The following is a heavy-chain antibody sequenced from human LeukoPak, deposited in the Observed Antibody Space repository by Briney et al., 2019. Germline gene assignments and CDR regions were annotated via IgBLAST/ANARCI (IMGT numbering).Heavy chain of an antibody. CDR2: IYSDGSST. D-gene: IGHD1-1*01. Sequence: PGGSLRLSCAASGFTFSSYWMHWVRQAPGKGLVWVSLIYSDGSSTIYADSVKGRFTISRDNAKNTLYLQMSSLRAEDTAVYYCTRDRRYGGMDVWGQGTTVTVSS. J-gene: IGHJ6*02. CDR1: GFTFSSYW. CDR3: TRDRRYGGMDV. V-gene: IGHV3-74*01.